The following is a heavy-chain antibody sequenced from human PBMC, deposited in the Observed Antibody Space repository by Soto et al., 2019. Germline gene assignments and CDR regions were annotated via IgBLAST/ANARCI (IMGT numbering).Heavy chain of an antibody. V-gene: IGHV5-10-1*03. D-gene: IGHD3-16*01. Sequence: EVQLVQSGAEVKKPGESLRISCKGSGYSFTSYWISWVRQMPGKGLEWMGRIDPSDSYTNYSPSFQGHVTISADKSISTAYLQWSSLKASDTAMYYCARQLRRILGSSTREYYYYYYGMDVWGQGTTVTVSS. CDR1: GYSFTSYW. CDR2: IDPSDSYT. CDR3: ARQLRRILGSSTREYYYYYYGMDV. J-gene: IGHJ6*02.